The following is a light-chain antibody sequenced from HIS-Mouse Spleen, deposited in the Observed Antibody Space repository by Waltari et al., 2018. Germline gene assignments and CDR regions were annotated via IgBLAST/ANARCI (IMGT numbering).Light chain of an antibody. CDR1: QSISSW. Sequence: DIQMTQSPSTLSASVGDIVTITCRASQSISSWLAWYQQKPGKAPKLLIYKASSLESGVPSRFSVSGSGTEFTLTISSLQPDDFATYYCQQYNSYPWTFGQGTKVEIK. CDR2: KAS. J-gene: IGKJ1*01. CDR3: QQYNSYPWT. V-gene: IGKV1-5*03.